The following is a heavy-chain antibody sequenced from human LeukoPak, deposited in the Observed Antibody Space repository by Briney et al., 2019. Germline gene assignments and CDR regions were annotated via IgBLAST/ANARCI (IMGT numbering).Heavy chain of an antibody. V-gene: IGHV3-30*03. CDR2: ISYDGSSK. Sequence: PGRSLRLSCAASGFTFSSYGMHWVRQAPGKGLEWVAVISYDGSSKYYADSVKGRFTISRDNSKNTLYLQMNSLRAEDTAVYYCARDLRSFDYWGQGTLVTVSS. CDR3: ARDLRSFDY. D-gene: IGHD4-17*01. J-gene: IGHJ4*02. CDR1: GFTFSSYG.